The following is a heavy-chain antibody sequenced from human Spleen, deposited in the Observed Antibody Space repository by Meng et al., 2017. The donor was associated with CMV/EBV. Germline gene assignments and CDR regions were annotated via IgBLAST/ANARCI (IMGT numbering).Heavy chain of an antibody. CDR2: IYHSGYT. Sequence: VSGASIRTTNWWSWVRQSPGKGLEWIGEIYHSGYTNYNLSLKSRVTISVDNSKHQFSLKMTSVTAADTAVYYCARVNDYGGNCFDYWGLGTLVTVSS. J-gene: IGHJ4*02. D-gene: IGHD4-23*01. V-gene: IGHV4-4*02. CDR3: ARVNDYGGNCFDY. CDR1: GASIRTTNW.